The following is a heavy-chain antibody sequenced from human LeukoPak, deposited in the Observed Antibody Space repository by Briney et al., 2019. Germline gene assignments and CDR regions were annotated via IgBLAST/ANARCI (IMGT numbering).Heavy chain of an antibody. CDR3: ARESSGGSWGNWFDH. J-gene: IGHJ5*02. CDR1: GGTFTIYA. Sequence: VASVTVSFKASGGTFTIYAISWVRQAPGQGLEWMGGIIPIFGTANYAQKFQGRVTITADESTSTAYMELSSLRSEDTAVYYCARESSGGSWGNWFDHWGQGTLVTVSS. V-gene: IGHV1-69*13. CDR2: IIPIFGTA. D-gene: IGHD2-15*01.